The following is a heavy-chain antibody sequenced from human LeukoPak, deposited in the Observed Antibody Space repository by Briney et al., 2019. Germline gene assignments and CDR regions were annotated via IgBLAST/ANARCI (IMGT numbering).Heavy chain of an antibody. V-gene: IGHV3-23*01. CDR3: AKGTMVRGVPNDY. Sequence: QPGGSLRLSCAASGFTFSNYSMSWVRQAPGKGLEWVSGISASGGCTYYADSVKGRFTISRDNSKNTLYLQMNSLRAEDTALYYCAKGTMVRGVPNDYWGQGALVTVSS. CDR1: GFTFSNYS. CDR2: ISASGGCT. D-gene: IGHD3-10*01. J-gene: IGHJ4*02.